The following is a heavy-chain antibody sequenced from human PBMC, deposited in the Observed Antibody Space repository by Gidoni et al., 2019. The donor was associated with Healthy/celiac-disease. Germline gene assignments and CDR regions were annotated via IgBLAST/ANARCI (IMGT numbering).Heavy chain of an antibody. D-gene: IGHD2-2*01. CDR2: ISGSGGST. J-gene: IGHJ4*02. Sequence: EVQLLESGGGLVLPGGYLRLSCAASGFTFSSYAMSWVRQAPGKGLEWVSAISGSGGSTYYADSGKGRFTISRANSKNTLYLQMNSLRAEDTAVYYCAKDVVVSVVPAAMLSYFDYWGQGTLVTVSS. V-gene: IGHV3-23*01. CDR3: AKDVVVSVVPAAMLSYFDY. CDR1: GFTFSSYA.